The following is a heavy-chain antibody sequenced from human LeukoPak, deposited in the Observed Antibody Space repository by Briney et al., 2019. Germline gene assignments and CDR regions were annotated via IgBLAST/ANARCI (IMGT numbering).Heavy chain of an antibody. CDR2: IYPGDSDT. CDR1: GSRFTSYW. D-gene: IGHD3-10*01. J-gene: IGHJ4*02. Sequence: GGALKISCQGSGSRFTSYWIGWVRQMPGKGLEWVGIIYPGDSDTRYSPSFQGQVTISADKSISTAYLQWSSLKASDTAMYYCARAMVRGVHAFDYWGQGTLVTVSS. V-gene: IGHV5-51*01. CDR3: ARAMVRGVHAFDY.